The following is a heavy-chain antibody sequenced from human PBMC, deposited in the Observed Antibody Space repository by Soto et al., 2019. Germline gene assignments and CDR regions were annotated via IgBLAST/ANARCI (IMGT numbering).Heavy chain of an antibody. CDR2: IYPGDSDT. Sequence: PGESLKISCNGSGYIFTSYWIGWVRQMPGKGLEWMGIIYPGDSDTRYSPSFQGQDTISADKSISTAYLQWSSLKASDTAMYYCARLYSSSEASYYYYYYGMDVWGQGTTVTVSS. V-gene: IGHV5-51*01. D-gene: IGHD6-6*01. CDR1: GYIFTSYW. J-gene: IGHJ6*02. CDR3: ARLYSSSEASYYYYYYGMDV.